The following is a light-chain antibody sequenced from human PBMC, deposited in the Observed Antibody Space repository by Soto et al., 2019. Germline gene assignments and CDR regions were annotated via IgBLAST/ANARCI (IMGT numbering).Light chain of an antibody. CDR3: QQRSNWPPFT. Sequence: TVLTQSPATLSLSPGERATLSCSASQSVHTYLAWYQQKAGQAPRLLIYDASNRATGIPARFSGSGSGTDFTLTISSLEPEDCAVYYCQQRSNWPPFTFGQGTKLEIK. CDR2: DAS. CDR1: QSVHTY. V-gene: IGKV3-11*01. J-gene: IGKJ2*01.